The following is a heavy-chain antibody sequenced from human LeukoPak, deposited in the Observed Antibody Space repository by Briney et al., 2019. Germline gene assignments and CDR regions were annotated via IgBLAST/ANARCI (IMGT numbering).Heavy chain of an antibody. D-gene: IGHD2-2*01. V-gene: IGHV3-7*03. CDR2: MNYDGSVV. CDR3: GSDFVLGQPLVALEP. J-gene: IGHJ5*02. Sequence: GGSLRLSCTASGFTFSSYWMNWVRQAPGKGLEWVARMNYDGSVVSYADSVRGRFTISRDNAKNSLYLLMNSLRSEDTGGQCCGSDFVLGQPLVALEPWGQGNLVNVFS. CDR1: GFTFSSYW.